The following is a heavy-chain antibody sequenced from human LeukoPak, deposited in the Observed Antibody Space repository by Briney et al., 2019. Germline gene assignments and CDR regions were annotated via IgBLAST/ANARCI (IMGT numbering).Heavy chain of an antibody. Sequence: GGSLRLSCAASGFTFRNFGMNWVRQAPGKGLEWVSLIYSGGGTYYADSVKGRFTISRDNSRNTLSLQMNSLRVDDTAVYYCARGFRSVTTWGYFDYWGQGALVTVSS. CDR3: ARGFRSVTTWGYFDY. J-gene: IGHJ4*02. CDR1: GFTFRNFG. CDR2: IYSGGGT. V-gene: IGHV3-66*01. D-gene: IGHD4-17*01.